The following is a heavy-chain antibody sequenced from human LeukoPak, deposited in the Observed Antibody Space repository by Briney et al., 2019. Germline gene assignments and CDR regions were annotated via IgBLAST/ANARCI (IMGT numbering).Heavy chain of an antibody. J-gene: IGHJ4*02. D-gene: IGHD6-13*01. V-gene: IGHV3-23*01. Sequence: GGSLRLSCAASGFTFSSYAMSWVRQAPGKGLEWVSSISGGGGCTYYADSVKGRFTISRDNSKNTLYLQMNSLRAEDTAVYYCAKDSASSSWYMVNFDYWGQGTLVTVSS. CDR2: ISGGGGCT. CDR1: GFTFSSYA. CDR3: AKDSASSSWYMVNFDY.